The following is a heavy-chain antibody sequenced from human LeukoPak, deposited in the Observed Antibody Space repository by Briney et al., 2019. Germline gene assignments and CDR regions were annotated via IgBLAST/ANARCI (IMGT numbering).Heavy chain of an antibody. CDR3: AKDAANYPFFFDF. J-gene: IGHJ4*02. V-gene: IGHV3-23*01. CDR1: GFTFNDYA. Sequence: GGSLRLSCAASGFTFNDYAMTWVRQAPGKGLEWVSSISGSDSKTYYADSVKGRFTISRDNAKNTVYLQMNSLRAEDTAIYYCAKDAANYPFFFDFWGQGTPVTVSS. D-gene: IGHD4/OR15-4a*01. CDR2: ISGSDSKT.